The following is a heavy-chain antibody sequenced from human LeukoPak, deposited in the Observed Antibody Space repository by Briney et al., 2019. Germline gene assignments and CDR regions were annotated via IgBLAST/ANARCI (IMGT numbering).Heavy chain of an antibody. D-gene: IGHD2-15*01. J-gene: IGHJ5*02. Sequence: GGSLRLSCAASGFSFSSYEMNWVRQVPGKGLEWLSYISTSGTNTYYADSVRGRFTISRDSARNSLYLQMNSLRADDTAVYYCARGPGLCSGGTCYSWFDPWGQGTLVTVSS. CDR3: ARGPGLCSGGTCYSWFDP. CDR1: GFSFSSYE. CDR2: ISTSGTNT. V-gene: IGHV3-48*03.